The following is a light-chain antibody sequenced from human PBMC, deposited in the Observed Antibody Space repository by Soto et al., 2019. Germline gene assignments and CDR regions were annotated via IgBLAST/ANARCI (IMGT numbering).Light chain of an antibody. J-gene: IGKJ1*01. CDR1: QSISSY. CDR3: QQSYSTHT. Sequence: DIQMTQSPSSLSASVGDRVTITCRASQSISSYLNWYQQKPGKAPKLLIYAASSLQSGVPSRFSGSGSGTDFTLTISSLQPEDFATYDCQQSYSTHTFGQGTKVEIK. CDR2: AAS. V-gene: IGKV1-39*01.